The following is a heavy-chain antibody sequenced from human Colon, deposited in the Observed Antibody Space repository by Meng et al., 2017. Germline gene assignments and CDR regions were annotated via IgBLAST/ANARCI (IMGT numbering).Heavy chain of an antibody. CDR2: IDHFGLS. D-gene: IGHD4-17*01. J-gene: IGHJ5*02. CDR3: ATGLRHGDWFDP. CDR1: GWSFSGFY. Sequence: VQSPQGVAGLLKPSEPLSLSCAVPGWSFSGFYWSWIRQPPGKGLEWIGEIDHFGLSNYNSSLKGRLTMSVDTSKKQISLTLTSVTAADTAVYYCATGLRHGDWFDPWGPGTLVTVSS. V-gene: IGHV4-34*02.